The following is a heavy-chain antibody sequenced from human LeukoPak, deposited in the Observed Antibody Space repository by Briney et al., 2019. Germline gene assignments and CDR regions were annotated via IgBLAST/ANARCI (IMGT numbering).Heavy chain of an antibody. CDR1: GYSISSGYY. Sequence: PSETLSLTCTVSGYSISSGYYWGWIRQPPGKGLEWIGSIYHSGSTYYNPSLKSRVTISVDTSKNQFSLKLSSVTAADTAVYYCARAGIAAADPFDYWGQGTLVTVSS. CDR2: IYHSGST. J-gene: IGHJ4*02. D-gene: IGHD6-13*01. CDR3: ARAGIAAADPFDY. V-gene: IGHV4-38-2*02.